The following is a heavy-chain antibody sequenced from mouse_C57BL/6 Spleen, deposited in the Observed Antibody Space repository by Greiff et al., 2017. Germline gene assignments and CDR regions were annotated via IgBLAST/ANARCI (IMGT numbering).Heavy chain of an antibody. V-gene: IGHV1-80*01. Sequence: QVQLQQSGAELVKPGASVKISCKASGYAFSSYWMNWVKQRPGKGLEWIGQIYPGDGDTNYNGKFKGKATLTADKSSSTAYMQLSSLTSEDSAVYFCARFYYGSSYVYFDYWGQGTTRTVSS. CDR2: IYPGDGDT. D-gene: IGHD1-1*01. J-gene: IGHJ2*01. CDR1: GYAFSSYW. CDR3: ARFYYGSSYVYFDY.